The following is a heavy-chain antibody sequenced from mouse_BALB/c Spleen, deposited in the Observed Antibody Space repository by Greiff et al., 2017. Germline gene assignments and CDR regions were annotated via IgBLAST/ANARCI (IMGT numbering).Heavy chain of an antibody. V-gene: IGHV5-6-3*01. D-gene: IGHD1-2*01. CDR2: INSNGGST. CDR1: GFTFSSYG. CDR3: ARARLIHYLAY. Sequence: EVNVVESGGGLVQPGGSLKLSCAASGFTFSSYGMSWVRQTPDKRLELVATINSNGGSTYYPDSVKGRFTISRDNAKNTLYLQMSSLKSEDTAMYYCARARLIHYLAYWGQGTLVTVSA. J-gene: IGHJ3*01.